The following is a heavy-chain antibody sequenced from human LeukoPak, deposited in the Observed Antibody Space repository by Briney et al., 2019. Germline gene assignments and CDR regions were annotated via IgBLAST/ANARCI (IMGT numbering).Heavy chain of an antibody. CDR1: YGSFSGYY. CDR2: INHSGNT. D-gene: IGHD6-6*01. J-gene: IGHJ3*02. Sequence: SETLSLTCTVFYGSFSGYYWSWIRQPPGKGLEWIGEINHSGNTNYNPSLKSRVTISVDTSKDQFTLKLSSVTAADTAVYYCARHGLVAARHAFDIWGQGTMVTVSS. V-gene: IGHV4-34*01. CDR3: ARHGLVAARHAFDI.